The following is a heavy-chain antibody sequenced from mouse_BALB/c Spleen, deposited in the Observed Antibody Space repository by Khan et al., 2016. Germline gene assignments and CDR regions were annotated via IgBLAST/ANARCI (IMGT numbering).Heavy chain of an antibody. CDR1: GFSLTRYG. Sequence: VQLQESGPGLVAPSQSLSITCTVYGFSLTRYGVHWVRQPPGKGLEWLGLIWAGGSTNYNWALMSGLSISIDNSKSLVSLIMNSLQTDDATVYYCARSKYLARYWGQGTTLTVSS. J-gene: IGHJ2*01. D-gene: IGHD3-3*01. V-gene: IGHV2-9*02. CDR2: IWAGGST. CDR3: ARSKYLARY.